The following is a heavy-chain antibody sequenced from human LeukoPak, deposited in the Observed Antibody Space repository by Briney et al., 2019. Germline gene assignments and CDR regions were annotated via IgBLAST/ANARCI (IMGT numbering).Heavy chain of an antibody. CDR1: GFTFDDYA. CDR3: AKDTGGGYSFDY. D-gene: IGHD2-8*02. V-gene: IGHV3-23*01. Sequence: GRSLRLSCAASGFTFDDYAMHWVRQAPGKGLEWVSGISGSGGSTYYADSVKGRFTISRDNSKNTLYLQMNSLRAEDTAVYYCAKDTGGGYSFDYWGQGTLVTVSS. CDR2: ISGSGGST. J-gene: IGHJ4*02.